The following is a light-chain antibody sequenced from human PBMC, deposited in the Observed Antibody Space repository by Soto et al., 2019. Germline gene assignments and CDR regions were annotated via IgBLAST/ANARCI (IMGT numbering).Light chain of an antibody. J-gene: IGKJ1*01. Sequence: EIVLTQSPGTLSLSPGERATLSCRASQSVSSSYLAWYQQKPGQAPRLLIYGASSRATGIPDRFSGSGSGTDITLTISRLEPEDFAVYYCQQYGSSPPWTFGQGTKVDI. CDR3: QQYGSSPPWT. V-gene: IGKV3-20*01. CDR2: GAS. CDR1: QSVSSSY.